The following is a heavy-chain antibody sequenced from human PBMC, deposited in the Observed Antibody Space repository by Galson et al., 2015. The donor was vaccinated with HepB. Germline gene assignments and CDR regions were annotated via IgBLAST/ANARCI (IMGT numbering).Heavy chain of an antibody. V-gene: IGHV1-69*13. CDR3: AREENNWNDISTWFDP. J-gene: IGHJ5*02. CDR1: GGTFSSYA. CDR2: IIPIFGTA. D-gene: IGHD1-1*01. Sequence: SVKVSCKASGGTFSSYAISWVRQAPGQGLEWMGGIIPIFGTANYAQKFQGRVTITADESTSTAYMELSSLRSEDTAVYYCAREENNWNDISTWFDPWGQGTLVTVS.